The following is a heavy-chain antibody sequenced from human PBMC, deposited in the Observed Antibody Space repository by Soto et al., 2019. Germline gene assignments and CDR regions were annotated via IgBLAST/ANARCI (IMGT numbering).Heavy chain of an antibody. D-gene: IGHD4-17*01. CDR2: IYYSGST. J-gene: IGHJ5*02. CDR1: GGSISSGDYY. CDR3: ARFSVSGGRLRGYNWFDP. Sequence: QVQLQESGPGLVKPSQTLSLTCTVSGGSISSGDYYWSWIRQPPGKGLEWIGYIYYSGSTYYNPSLKSRVTISVDTSQNQVSLKLRSVTAADTAVYYCARFSVSGGRLRGYNWFDPWGQGTLVTVSS. V-gene: IGHV4-30-4*01.